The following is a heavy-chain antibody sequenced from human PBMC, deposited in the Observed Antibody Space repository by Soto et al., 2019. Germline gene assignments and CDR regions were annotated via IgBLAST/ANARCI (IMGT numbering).Heavy chain of an antibody. CDR1: GFTFSGSA. D-gene: IGHD3-10*01. J-gene: IGHJ6*02. V-gene: IGHV3-73*02. CDR2: IRSKANSYAT. Sequence: EVQLVESGGGLVQPGGSLKLSCAASGFTFSGSAMHWVRQASGKGLEWVGRIRSKANSYATAYAASVKGRFTISRDDSKNTAYLQMNSLKTEDTAVYYCTRLDGYYYGSGSTSNYYGMDVWGQGTTVTVSS. CDR3: TRLDGYYYGSGSTSNYYGMDV.